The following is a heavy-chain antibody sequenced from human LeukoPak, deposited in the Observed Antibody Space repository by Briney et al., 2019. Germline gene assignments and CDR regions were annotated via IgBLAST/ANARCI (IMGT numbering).Heavy chain of an antibody. V-gene: IGHV3-23*01. CDR1: TFSFSRYP. CDR2: ISAGGDGT. D-gene: IGHD2-15*01. Sequence: GGSLRLSCVASTFSFSRYPMGWVRQAPGKGLEWVSGISAGGDGTYYADPVKGRFTISRDNSKNTLYLQMNSLRAEDTAVYYCAKDNRYCSGGSCYLFDYWGQGTLVTVSS. CDR3: AKDNRYCSGGSCYLFDY. J-gene: IGHJ4*02.